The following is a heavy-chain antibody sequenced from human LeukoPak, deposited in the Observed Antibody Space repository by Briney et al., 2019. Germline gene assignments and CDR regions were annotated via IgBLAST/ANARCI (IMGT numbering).Heavy chain of an antibody. CDR2: IYSGGST. Sequence: GGSLRLSCAASGFTVSSTYMSWVRQAPGKGLEWVSVIYSGGSTHYADSVKGRFTISRDNSKNTLYLQMNSLRAEDTAVYYCAGDSSSWYYFDYWGQGTLVTVSS. CDR1: GFTVSSTY. J-gene: IGHJ4*02. CDR3: AGDSSSWYYFDY. D-gene: IGHD6-13*01. V-gene: IGHV3-66*02.